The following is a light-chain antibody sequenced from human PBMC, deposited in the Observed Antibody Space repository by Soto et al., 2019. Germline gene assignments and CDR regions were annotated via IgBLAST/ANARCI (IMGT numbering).Light chain of an antibody. J-gene: IGLJ1*01. V-gene: IGLV2-14*01. CDR2: DVS. Sequence: QSVLTQPASVSGSPGQSITISCTGTSSDVGGYNYVSWYQQQPGKAPKLMIYDVSNRPSGVSNRFSGSKSGNTASLTISGLQAEDEADYYCSSYTSSSTLGFGTGTKVTVL. CDR1: SSDVGGYNY. CDR3: SSYTSSSTLG.